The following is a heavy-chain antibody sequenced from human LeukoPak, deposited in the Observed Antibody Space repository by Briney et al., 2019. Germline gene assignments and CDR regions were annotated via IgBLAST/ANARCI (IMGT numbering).Heavy chain of an antibody. CDR3: AKDRGWWELYYGMDV. CDR1: GFTFSSYG. D-gene: IGHD2-15*01. Sequence: GRSLRLSCAASGFTFSSYGMHWVRQAPGKGLEWVAVISYDGSNKYYADSVKGRFTISRDNSKNTLYLQMNSLRAEDTAVYYCAKDRGWWELYYGMDVWGQGTTVTVSS. V-gene: IGHV3-30*18. J-gene: IGHJ6*02. CDR2: ISYDGSNK.